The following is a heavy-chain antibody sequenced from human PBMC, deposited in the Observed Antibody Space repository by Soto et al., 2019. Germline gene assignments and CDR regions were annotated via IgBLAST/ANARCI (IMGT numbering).Heavy chain of an antibody. CDR1: GFTFSSYG. D-gene: IGHD4-17*01. CDR2: ISYDGSNK. V-gene: IGHV3-30*18. J-gene: IGHJ6*02. CDR3: AKDFGTTVTTWYYYYGMDV. Sequence: QVQLVESGGGVVQPGRSLRLSCAASGFTFSSYGMHWVRQAPGKGLEWVAVISYDGSNKYYADSVKGRFTISRDNSKNTLYLQMNSLRAEDTAVYYCAKDFGTTVTTWYYYYGMDVWGQGTTVTVSS.